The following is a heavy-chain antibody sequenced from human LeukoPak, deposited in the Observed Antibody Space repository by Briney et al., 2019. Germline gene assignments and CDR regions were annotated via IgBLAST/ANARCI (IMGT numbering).Heavy chain of an antibody. Sequence: PSETLSLTCTVSGGSISSYYWSWIRQPAGKGLEWIGRIYTSGSTNYNPSLKSRVTMSVDTSKNQFSLKLSSVTAADTAVYYCARDRSSRWLAKQIDYWGQGTLVTVSS. V-gene: IGHV4-4*07. CDR3: ARDRSSRWLAKQIDY. J-gene: IGHJ4*02. CDR1: GGSISSYY. D-gene: IGHD6-19*01. CDR2: IYTSGST.